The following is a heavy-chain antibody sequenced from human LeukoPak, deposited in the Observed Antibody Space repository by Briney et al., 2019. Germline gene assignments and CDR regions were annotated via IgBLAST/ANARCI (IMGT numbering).Heavy chain of an antibody. CDR3: VKDRGGFFDY. D-gene: IGHD3-16*01. J-gene: IGHJ4*02. CDR1: GFTFNNYA. CDR2: ISNNGDST. Sequence: PGGSLRLSCSASGFTFNNYAIHWVRQAPGKGLEYVSVISNNGDSTYYADSVKGRFTMSRDNSKNTPYLQMSSLRAEDTAVYYCVKDRGGFFDYWGQGTLVTVSS. V-gene: IGHV3-64D*06.